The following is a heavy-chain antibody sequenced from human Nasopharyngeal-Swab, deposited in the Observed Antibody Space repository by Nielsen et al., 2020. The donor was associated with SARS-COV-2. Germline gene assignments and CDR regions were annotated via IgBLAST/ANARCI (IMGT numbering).Heavy chain of an antibody. CDR3: ARQSEYYYYYYGMDV. J-gene: IGHJ6*02. CDR2: IIPIFGTA. CDR1: GGAFSSYA. V-gene: IGHV1-69*13. Sequence: SVKASCKASGGAFSSYAISWVRQAPGQGLEWMGGIIPIFGTANYAQKFQGRVTITADESTSTAYMELSSLRSEDTAVYYCARQSEYYYYYYGMDVWGQGTTVTVSS.